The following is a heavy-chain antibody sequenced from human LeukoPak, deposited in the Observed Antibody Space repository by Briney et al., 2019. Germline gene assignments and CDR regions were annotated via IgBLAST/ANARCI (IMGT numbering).Heavy chain of an antibody. J-gene: IGHJ6*03. CDR2: ISAYNGNT. CDR3: ARDYYDSSGYSTPFSVYMDV. Sequence: GASVKVSCKASGGTFGSYGISWVRQAPGQGLEWMGWISAYNGNTNYAQKLQGRVTMTTDTSTSTAYMELRSLRSDDTAVYYCARDYYDSSGYSTPFSVYMDVWGKGTTVTVSS. V-gene: IGHV1-18*01. CDR1: GGTFGSYG. D-gene: IGHD3-22*01.